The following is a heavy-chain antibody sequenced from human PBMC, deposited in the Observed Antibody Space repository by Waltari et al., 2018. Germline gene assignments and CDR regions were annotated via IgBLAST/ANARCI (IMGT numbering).Heavy chain of an antibody. V-gene: IGHV4-39*01. CDR1: GDSISSSSYY. J-gene: IGHJ4*02. Sequence: QLQLQESGPGLVKASETLSLTCTVSGDSISSSSYYWGWVRQPPGKGLEWIGNMYYSGSTYYNPSLKSRVTISGDTSKSQFSLKLSSVTAADTSMYYCVRHARTTSGGKHSDHWGQGMLVTVSP. D-gene: IGHD2-15*01. CDR2: MYYSGST. CDR3: VRHARTTSGGKHSDH.